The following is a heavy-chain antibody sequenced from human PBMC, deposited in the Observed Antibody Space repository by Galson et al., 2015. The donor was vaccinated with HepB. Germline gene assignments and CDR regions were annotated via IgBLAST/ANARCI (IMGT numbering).Heavy chain of an antibody. J-gene: IGHJ4*02. V-gene: IGHV3-30*04. CDR3: ARESIVVVPAAILYFDY. Sequence: SLRLSCAASGFTFSSYAMHWVRRAPGKGLEWVAVISYDGSNKYYADSVKGRFTISRDNSKNTLYLQMNSLRAEDTAVYYCARESIVVVPAAILYFDYWGQGTLVTVSS. CDR2: ISYDGSNK. D-gene: IGHD2-2*02. CDR1: GFTFSSYA.